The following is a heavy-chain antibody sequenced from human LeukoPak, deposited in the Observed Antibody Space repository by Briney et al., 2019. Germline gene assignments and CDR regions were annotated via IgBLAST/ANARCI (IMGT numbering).Heavy chain of an antibody. Sequence: ASVKVSCKASGGTFSSYAISWVRQAPGQGLEWMGGIIPIFGTANYAQKFQGRVTITADESTSTAYMELSSLRSEDTAVYYCARDLDYYDSSGPAPNFAENFQHWGQGTLVTVSS. D-gene: IGHD3-22*01. CDR2: IIPIFGTA. CDR1: GGTFSSYA. J-gene: IGHJ1*01. V-gene: IGHV1-69*13. CDR3: ARDLDYYDSSGPAPNFAENFQH.